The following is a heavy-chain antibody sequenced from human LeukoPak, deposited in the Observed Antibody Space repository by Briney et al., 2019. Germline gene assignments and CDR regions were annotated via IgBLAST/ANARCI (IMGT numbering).Heavy chain of an antibody. D-gene: IGHD4-17*01. Sequence: GGSLRLSCAASGFTFSTYWMTWVRQAPGKGLEWVANIKKDGSEKYYVDSVKGRFTISRDNAKNSLYLQMNSLRAEDTAVYYCARLDYGDYADSQSYWGQGTLVTVSS. V-gene: IGHV3-7*01. CDR2: IKKDGSEK. CDR1: GFTFSTYW. J-gene: IGHJ4*02. CDR3: ARLDYGDYADSQSY.